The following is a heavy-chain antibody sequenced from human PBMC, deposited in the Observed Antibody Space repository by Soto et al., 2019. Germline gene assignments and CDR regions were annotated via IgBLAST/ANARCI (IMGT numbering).Heavy chain of an antibody. D-gene: IGHD1-1*01. CDR2: IYYSGST. CDR1: GGSISSYY. V-gene: IGHV4-59*01. Sequence: SETLSLTCTVSGGSISSYYWSWIRQPPGKGLEWIGYIYYSGSTNYNPSLKSRVTISVDTSKNQFSLKLSSVTAADTAVYCCARGTEYYFDYWGQGTLVTVSS. CDR3: ARGTEYYFDY. J-gene: IGHJ4*02.